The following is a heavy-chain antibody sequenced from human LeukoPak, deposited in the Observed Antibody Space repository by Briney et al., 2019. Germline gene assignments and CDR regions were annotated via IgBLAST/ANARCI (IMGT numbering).Heavy chain of an antibody. Sequence: ASVKVSCKASGGTFSSYAISWVRQAPGQGLEWMGGIIPIFGTANYAQKFQGRVTITADESTSTAYMELSSQRSEDTAVYYCASGYCSGGSCYSGLTRFDPWGQGTLVTVSS. CDR3: ASGYCSGGSCYSGLTRFDP. CDR2: IIPIFGTA. J-gene: IGHJ5*02. CDR1: GGTFSSYA. V-gene: IGHV1-69*13. D-gene: IGHD2-15*01.